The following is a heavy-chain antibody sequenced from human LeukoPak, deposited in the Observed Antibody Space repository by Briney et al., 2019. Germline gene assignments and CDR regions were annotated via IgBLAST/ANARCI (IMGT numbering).Heavy chain of an antibody. D-gene: IGHD6-19*01. CDR1: GYTFTGYY. CDR2: INPNSGGT. Sequence: ASVKVSCKASGYTFTGYYMHWVRQAPGQGLEWMGWINPNSGGTNYAQKFQGRVTMTEDTSTDTAYMELSSLRSEDTAVYYCARDLKMGYSSGRYSWGTGSSNDYWGQGTLVTVSS. CDR3: ARDLKMGYSSGRYSWGTGSSNDY. V-gene: IGHV1-2*02. J-gene: IGHJ4*02.